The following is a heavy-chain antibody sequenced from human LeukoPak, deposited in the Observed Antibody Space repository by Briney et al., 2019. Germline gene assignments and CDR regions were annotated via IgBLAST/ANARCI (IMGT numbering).Heavy chain of an antibody. CDR1: RFTLGVYA. CDR2: IRSKAFGGTT. Sequence: PARSLRPSCTASRFTLGVYAMSCVRQAPGKGLEWVGFIRSKAFGGTTEYAASVKGRFTISRDDSKSIAYLQMNSLKTEDTAVYYCGSDYWGQGTLVTVSS. CDR3: GSDY. V-gene: IGHV3-49*04. J-gene: IGHJ4*02.